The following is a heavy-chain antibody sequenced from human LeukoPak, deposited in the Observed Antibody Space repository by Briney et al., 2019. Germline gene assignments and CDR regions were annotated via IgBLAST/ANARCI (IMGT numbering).Heavy chain of an antibody. CDR1: GFTVSSNY. Sequence: GGSLRLSCAASGFTVSSNYMSWVRQAPGKGLEWVSAISGSGGSTYYADSVKGRFTISRDNSKNTLYLQMNSLRAEDTAVYYCAKVSGIMIFGVVIIEYFDYWGQGTLVTVSS. V-gene: IGHV3-23*01. CDR2: ISGSGGST. J-gene: IGHJ4*02. CDR3: AKVSGIMIFGVVIIEYFDY. D-gene: IGHD3-3*01.